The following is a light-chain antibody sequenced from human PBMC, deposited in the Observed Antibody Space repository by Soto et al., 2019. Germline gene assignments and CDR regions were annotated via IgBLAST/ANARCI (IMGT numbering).Light chain of an antibody. Sequence: DIQMTQSPSTLSASVGDRVTITCRASQSISTSLAWYQQKPGKAPKFLIYDASSLESGVPSRFSGSGSGTDFTLTISSLQLDDSATYYCQQYNSDYTFGQGTKLEIK. CDR2: DAS. V-gene: IGKV1-5*01. J-gene: IGKJ2*01. CDR3: QQYNSDYT. CDR1: QSISTS.